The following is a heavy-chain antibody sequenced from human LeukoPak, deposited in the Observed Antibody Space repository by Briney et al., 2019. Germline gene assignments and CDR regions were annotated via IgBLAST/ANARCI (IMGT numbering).Heavy chain of an antibody. J-gene: IGHJ4*02. D-gene: IGHD3-22*01. CDR2: INHSGST. CDR3: ARNYYDSSGYYIDQFYFDY. CDR1: GGSFSGYY. V-gene: IGHV4-34*01. Sequence: PSETLSLTCAVYGGSFSGYYWSWIRQPPGKGLEWIGEINHSGSTNYNPSLKSRVTISVDTSKNQFSLKLSSVTAADTAVYYCARNYYDSSGYYIDQFYFDYWGQGTLVTVSS.